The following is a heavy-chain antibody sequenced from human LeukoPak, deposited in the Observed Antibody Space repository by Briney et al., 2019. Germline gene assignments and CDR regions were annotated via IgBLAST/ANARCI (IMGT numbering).Heavy chain of an antibody. J-gene: IGHJ4*02. D-gene: IGHD6-13*01. CDR2: TYYSGST. CDR1: GGSISSSSYY. V-gene: IGHV4-39*07. CDR3: ARGSWSPFDY. Sequence: SETLSLTCTVSGGSISSSSYYWGWIRQPPGKGLEWIGSTYYSGSTYYNPSLKSRVTISVDTSKNQFSLKLSSVTAADTAVYYCARGSWSPFDYWGQGTLVTVSS.